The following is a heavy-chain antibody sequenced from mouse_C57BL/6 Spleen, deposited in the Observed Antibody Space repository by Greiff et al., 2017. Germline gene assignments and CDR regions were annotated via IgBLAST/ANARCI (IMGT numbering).Heavy chain of an antibody. CDR1: GYTFTDYY. CDR3: ARERYYSNYYFYFDY. Sequence: VQLQQSGAELVRPGASVKLSCKASGYTFTDYYINWVKQRPGQGLEWIARIYPGSGNTYYNEKFKGKATLTAEKSSRTAYVQLSSLTSEDSAVYFCARERYYSNYYFYFDYWGQGTTLTVSS. J-gene: IGHJ2*01. CDR2: IYPGSGNT. D-gene: IGHD2-5*01. V-gene: IGHV1-76*01.